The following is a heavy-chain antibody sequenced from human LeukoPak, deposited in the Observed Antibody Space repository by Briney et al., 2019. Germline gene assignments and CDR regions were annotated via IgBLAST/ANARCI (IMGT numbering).Heavy chain of an antibody. J-gene: IGHJ4*02. D-gene: IGHD6-13*01. CDR1: GGSISSSSYY. CDR3: ARVAAGCLNY. CDR2: IYYSGRT. V-gene: IGHV4-39*07. Sequence: SETLSLTCTGSGGSISSSSYYWGWIRQPPGKGLEWIGSIYYSGRTYYNPALKSRVPIAVDTSKNQFSLKLSSVPAADTAVYYCARVAAGCLNYWGQGNLVTVSS.